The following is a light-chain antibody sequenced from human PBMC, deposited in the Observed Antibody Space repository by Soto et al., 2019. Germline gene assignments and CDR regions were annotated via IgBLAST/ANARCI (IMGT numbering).Light chain of an antibody. Sequence: EIVMTQSPATLSVSPGERATLSCGASQSVSSNLAWYQQKPGQAPRLLIYGASTRATGIAARFSGSGSGTEFTLTISSLQSEDFAIYFCQQYNNWPPDRTFGQGTKVEIK. CDR3: QQYNNWPPDRT. V-gene: IGKV3-15*01. J-gene: IGKJ1*01. CDR2: GAS. CDR1: QSVSSN.